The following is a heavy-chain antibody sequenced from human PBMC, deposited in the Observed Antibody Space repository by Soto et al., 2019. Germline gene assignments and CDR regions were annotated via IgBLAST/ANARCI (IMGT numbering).Heavy chain of an antibody. D-gene: IGHD6-19*01. Sequence: EVQLLESGGDLVQPGGSLRLSCAASGFIFSNYAMPWVRQAPGKGPEWVSTFTSGGSTYYRDTVKGRFTISRDNSKNTLYLQMNSLRAEDTAVYYCARTDKYNSQSSGWANRFDYWGQGTLVTVSS. V-gene: IGHV3-23*01. J-gene: IGHJ4*02. CDR2: FTSGGST. CDR3: ARTDKYNSQSSGWANRFDY. CDR1: GFIFSNYA.